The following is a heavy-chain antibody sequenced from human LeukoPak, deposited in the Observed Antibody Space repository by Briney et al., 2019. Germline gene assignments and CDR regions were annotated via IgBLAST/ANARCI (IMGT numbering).Heavy chain of an antibody. D-gene: IGHD6-13*01. J-gene: IGHJ4*02. CDR3: ARGRPGIAAANPGGYFDY. CDR1: GYTFTSYY. CDR2: ISPSGGST. V-gene: IGHV1-46*01. Sequence: ASVKVSCKASGYTFTSYYMYWVRQSPGQGLKWMGIISPSGGSTSYAQKFQGRVTMTRDTSTSTVYMELSSLRSEDTAVYYCARGRPGIAAANPGGYFDYWGQGTLVTVSS.